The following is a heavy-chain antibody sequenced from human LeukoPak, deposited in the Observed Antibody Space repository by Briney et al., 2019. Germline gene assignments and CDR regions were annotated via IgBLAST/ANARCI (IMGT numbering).Heavy chain of an antibody. CDR1: GFTFSSYA. V-gene: IGHV3-30-3*01. D-gene: IGHD4-11*01. CDR2: ISYDGSNK. CDR3: AKGDDYNNFNWFDP. Sequence: PGGSLRLSCAASGFTFSSYAMHWVRQAPGKGLEWVAVISYDGSNKYYADSVKGRFTISRDNSKNTLYLQMNSLRAEDTAVYYCAKGDDYNNFNWFDPWGQGTLVTVSS. J-gene: IGHJ5*02.